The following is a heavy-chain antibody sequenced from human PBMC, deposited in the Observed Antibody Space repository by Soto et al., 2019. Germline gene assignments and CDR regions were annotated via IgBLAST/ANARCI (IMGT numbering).Heavy chain of an antibody. D-gene: IGHD2-8*01. CDR3: AKNGLDNSPSAIDS. V-gene: IGHV3-23*01. J-gene: IGHJ4*02. Sequence: GGSLRLSCAVSGFTVSTNYMGWVRQAPGKGLDWVSGITGSGRDTYYADSVKGRFTISRDNSKNMVFLQMNSLRAEDTALYYCAKNGLDNSPSAIDSWGPGTLVTVSS. CDR1: GFTVSTNY. CDR2: ITGSGRDT.